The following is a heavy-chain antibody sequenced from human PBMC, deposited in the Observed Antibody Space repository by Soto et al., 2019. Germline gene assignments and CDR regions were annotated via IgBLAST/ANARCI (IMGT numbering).Heavy chain of an antibody. CDR2: IWYDGSNK. J-gene: IGHJ4*02. D-gene: IGHD2-15*01. V-gene: IGHV3-33*01. Sequence: GGSLRLSCAASGFTFSSYGMHWVRQAPGKGLECVAVIWYDGSNKYYADSVKGRFTISRDNSKNTLYLQMNSLRAEDTAVCYCARDGYCSGGSCYSVPVFDYWGQGTLVTVSS. CDR1: GFTFSSYG. CDR3: ARDGYCSGGSCYSVPVFDY.